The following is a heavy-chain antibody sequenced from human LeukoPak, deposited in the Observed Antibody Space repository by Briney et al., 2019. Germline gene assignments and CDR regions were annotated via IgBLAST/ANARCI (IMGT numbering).Heavy chain of an antibody. D-gene: IGHD1-26*01. Sequence: SETLSLTCTVSGGSISSYYWSWIRQPPGKGLEWIGYIYYSGSTNYNPSLKSRVTISVATSKNQFSLKLSSVTAADTAVYYCARAPSGSYYDDYYYMDVWGKGTTVTVSS. CDR1: GGSISSYY. V-gene: IGHV4-59*01. J-gene: IGHJ6*03. CDR3: ARAPSGSYYDDYYYMDV. CDR2: IYYSGST.